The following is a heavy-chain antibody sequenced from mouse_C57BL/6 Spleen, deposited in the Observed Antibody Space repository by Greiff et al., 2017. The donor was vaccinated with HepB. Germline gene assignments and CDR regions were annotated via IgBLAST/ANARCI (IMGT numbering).Heavy chain of an antibody. D-gene: IGHD1-1*01. CDR1: GYTFTSYW. CDR3: ARRGGSSYDAMDY. Sequence: QVQLKQPGAELVRPGSSVKLSCKASGYTFTSYWMHWVKQRPIQGLEWIGNIDPSDSETHYNQKFKDKATLTVDKSSSTAYMQLSSLTSEDSAVYYCARRGGSSYDAMDYWGQGTSVTVSS. J-gene: IGHJ4*01. CDR2: IDPSDSET. V-gene: IGHV1-52*01.